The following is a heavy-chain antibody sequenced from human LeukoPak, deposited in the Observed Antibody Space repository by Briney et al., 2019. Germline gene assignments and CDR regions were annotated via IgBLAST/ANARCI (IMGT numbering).Heavy chain of an antibody. CDR2: VSSTGGDK. J-gene: IGHJ4*02. CDR1: GVTFEDYY. V-gene: IGHV3-11*04. CDR3: AQSFDN. Sequence: GGSLRLSCRGSGVTFEDYYLSWIRQAPGKGLEWISYVSSTGGDKFYADPVKGRFTISRDNAKNSLYLQMNSLRAEDTAVYYCAQSFDNWGQGTLVTVSS.